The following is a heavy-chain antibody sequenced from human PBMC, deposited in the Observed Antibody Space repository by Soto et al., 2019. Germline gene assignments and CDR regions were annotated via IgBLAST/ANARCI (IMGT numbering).Heavy chain of an antibody. V-gene: IGHV1-46*03. J-gene: IGHJ4*02. Sequence: GASVKVSCTASGYTFTIYYMHWVRQAPGQGLEWMGRINPSGGSTRFVQKFQGRVTMTRDTSTSAVYMELSSLRSEDTAVYYCARGGPDCGGDCFDHWGQGTLVTVSS. CDR1: GYTFTIYY. CDR2: INPSGGST. CDR3: ARGGPDCGGDCFDH. D-gene: IGHD2-21*01.